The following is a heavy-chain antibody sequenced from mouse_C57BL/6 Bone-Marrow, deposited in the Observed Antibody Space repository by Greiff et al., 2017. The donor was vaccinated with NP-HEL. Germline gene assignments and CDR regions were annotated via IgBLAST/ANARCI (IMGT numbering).Heavy chain of an antibody. CDR2: ISSGGDYI. J-gene: IGHJ4*01. CDR3: TREICYYGGPLYYYAIDY. D-gene: IGHD1-1*01. CDR1: GFTFSSYA. V-gene: IGHV5-9-1*02. Sequence: EVQLVEPGDGLVKPGGSLKLSCAASGFTFSSYAMPWVRQSPEKRLEWVAYISSGGDYIYYADTVKGRFTISKDNARNTLYLQMSSLKSEDTAMYYCTREICYYGGPLYYYAIDYWGQGTSVTVSS.